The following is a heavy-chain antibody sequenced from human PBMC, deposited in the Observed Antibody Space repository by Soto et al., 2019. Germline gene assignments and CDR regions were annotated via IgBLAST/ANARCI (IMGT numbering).Heavy chain of an antibody. CDR2: IRGDGSST. V-gene: IGHV3-74*01. J-gene: IGHJ5*02. CDR1: GFTFSSHW. Sequence: EVQLVESGGGLVQPGGSLRLSCVGSGFTFSSHWMHWGRQTPGKGPVWVSRIRGDGSSTAYAESVRGRFAISRDNAKNTLYLQMNNLRDEDSAVYFWAREIIAVMGAIRGLDPWGLGNQVTVSS. CDR3: AREIIAVMGAIRGLDP. D-gene: IGHD6-19*01.